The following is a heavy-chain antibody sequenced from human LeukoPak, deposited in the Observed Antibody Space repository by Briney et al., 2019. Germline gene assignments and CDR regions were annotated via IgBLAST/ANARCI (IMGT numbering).Heavy chain of an antibody. V-gene: IGHV3-23*01. D-gene: IGHD4-23*01. J-gene: IGHJ5*02. CDR3: AKATMVLGWFDP. CDR2: ISGSGGST. Sequence: GGSLRLSCAASGFIFSNYGMSWVRQAPGKGLEWVSAISGSGGSTYYADSVKGRFTISRDNSKNTLYLQLSSLRAGDTALYYCAKATMVLGWFDPWGQGTLVTVSS. CDR1: GFIFSNYG.